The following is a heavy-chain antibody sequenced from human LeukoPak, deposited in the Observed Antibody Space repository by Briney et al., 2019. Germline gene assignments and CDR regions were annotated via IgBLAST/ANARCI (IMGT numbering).Heavy chain of an antibody. V-gene: IGHV4-31*03. CDR3: ARGYRFCGGDCSGGAFDI. Sequence: SETLSLTCTVSGGSISSGGYYWSWIRQHPGKGLEWIGYIYYSGSTYYNPSLKSRVTISVDTSKNQFSLKLSPVTAADTAVYYCARGYRFCGGDCSGGAFDIWGQGTMVTVSS. D-gene: IGHD2-21*02. J-gene: IGHJ3*02. CDR1: GGSISSGGYY. CDR2: IYYSGST.